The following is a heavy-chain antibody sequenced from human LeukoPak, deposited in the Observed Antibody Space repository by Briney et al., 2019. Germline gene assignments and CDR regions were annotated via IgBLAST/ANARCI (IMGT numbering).Heavy chain of an antibody. V-gene: IGHV3-48*03. CDR3: ARKNGYSYGYHY. J-gene: IGHJ4*02. D-gene: IGHD5-18*01. CDR1: GFTFSSYE. CDR2: ISSSGSTI. Sequence: GGSLRLSCAASGFTFSSYEMNWVRQAPGKGLEWVSYISSSGSTIYYADSVKGRFTISRDNAKNSLYLQMNSLRAEDTAVYYCARKNGYSYGYHYWGQGTLVTVS.